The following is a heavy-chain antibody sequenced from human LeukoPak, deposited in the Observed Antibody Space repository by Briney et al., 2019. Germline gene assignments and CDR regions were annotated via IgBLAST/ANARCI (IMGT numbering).Heavy chain of an antibody. V-gene: IGHV4-59*01. D-gene: IGHD1-26*01. CDR2: IYYSGST. CDR3: ARGYSGSYQVDY. Sequence: TSETLSLTCTVSGGSISSYYWSWIRQPPGKGLEWIGYIYYSGSTNYNPSPKSRVTISVDTSRNQFSLKLSSVTAADAAVYYCARGYSGSYQVDYWGQGTLVTVSS. J-gene: IGHJ4*02. CDR1: GGSISSYY.